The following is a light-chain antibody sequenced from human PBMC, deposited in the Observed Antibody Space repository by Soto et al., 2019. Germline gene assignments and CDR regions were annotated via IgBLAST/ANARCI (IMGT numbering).Light chain of an antibody. V-gene: IGKV1-9*01. CDR2: AAF. CDR3: QQLNRYLTLT. CDR1: QGISSY. J-gene: IGKJ1*01. Sequence: DIQLTQSPSFMSASVGDRVTITCRASQGISSYLAWNQQKPGKAPKLLIYAAFTLQSGVPSRFSGSGSGTEFTLSISSLQPEDFGTYFCQQLNRYLTLTFGQGTKVEIK.